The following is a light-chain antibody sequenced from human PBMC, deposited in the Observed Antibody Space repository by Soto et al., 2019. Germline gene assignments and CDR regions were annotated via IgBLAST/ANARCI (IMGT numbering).Light chain of an antibody. V-gene: IGKV3-20*01. J-gene: IGKJ1*01. CDR2: CAS. CDR1: QSLSASY. Sequence: EIVLTQSPGTLSLSPGERATLFCRASQSLSASYLAWYQHKPGQAPRRLVYCASSSAAGIPDRCSGSGAGTEFTLIIIRLEHEDFAVDYCQQYGGSSWTFGQGTKVDI. CDR3: QQYGGSSWT.